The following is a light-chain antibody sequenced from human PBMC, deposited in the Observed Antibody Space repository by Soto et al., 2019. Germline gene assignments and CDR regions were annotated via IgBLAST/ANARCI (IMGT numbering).Light chain of an antibody. CDR2: GAS. CDR3: QQYNNWPGA. J-gene: IGKJ4*01. CDR1: QSVSSN. V-gene: IGKV3-15*01. Sequence: EVVMTQSPATLSVSPGDRATLSCRASQSVSSNLAWYQQKPGQAPRLLIYGASTRATGIPARFSGSGSGTEFTITISSLQSEDFAVYYCQQYNNWPGAFGGGTKVDIK.